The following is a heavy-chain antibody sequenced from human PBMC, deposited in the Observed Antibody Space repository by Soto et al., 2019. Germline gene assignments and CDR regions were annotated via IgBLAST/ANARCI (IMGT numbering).Heavy chain of an antibody. J-gene: IGHJ4*02. CDR1: GGTFSVYY. D-gene: IGHD1-26*01. CDR3: ARGHRSGNYFDY. CDR2: INHSGST. V-gene: IGHV4-34*01. Sequence: SETLSLTCAVYGGTFSVYYWSWIRQPPGKGLEWIGEINHSGSTNYNPSLQSRVTISVDTSKNQFSLKLRSVTAADKAVYYCARGHRSGNYFDYWGQGTLVTVSS.